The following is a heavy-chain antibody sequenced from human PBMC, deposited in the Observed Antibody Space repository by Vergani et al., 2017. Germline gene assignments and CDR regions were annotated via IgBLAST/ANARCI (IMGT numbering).Heavy chain of an antibody. CDR3: ARGGSSKYYYMDV. CDR1: GGSISSYY. Sequence: QVQLQESGPGLVKPSETLSLTCTVSGGSISSYYWSWIRQPPGKGLEWIGEIYHSGSTNYNPSLKSRVTISVDTSKNQFSLKLSSVTAADTAVYYCARGGSSKYYYMDVWGKGTTVTVSS. J-gene: IGHJ6*03. D-gene: IGHD6-6*01. CDR2: IYHSGST. V-gene: IGHV4-59*01.